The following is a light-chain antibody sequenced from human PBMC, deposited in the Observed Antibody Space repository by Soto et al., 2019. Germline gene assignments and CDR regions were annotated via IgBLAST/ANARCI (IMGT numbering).Light chain of an antibody. Sequence: QSVLTQPPSASGSPGQSATISCTGSSSDVGGYNYVSWYQQHPGKAPKLMIYEVIKRPSGVPDRFSGSKSGNTASLTVSGLQAEDEADYYCSSYGGSNNYVLGTGTKVTVL. CDR3: SSYGGSNNYV. CDR2: EVI. CDR1: SSDVGGYNY. V-gene: IGLV2-8*01. J-gene: IGLJ1*01.